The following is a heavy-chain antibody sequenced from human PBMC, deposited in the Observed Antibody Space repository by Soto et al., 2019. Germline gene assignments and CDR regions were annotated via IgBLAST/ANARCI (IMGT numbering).Heavy chain of an antibody. V-gene: IGHV1-69*13. Sequence: SVKVSCKASGGTFSSYAISWVRQAPGQGLEWMGGIIPIFGTANYAQKFQGRVTITADESTSTAYMELSSLRSEDTAVYYCARGPLAGKIYFDYWGQGTLVTVSS. D-gene: IGHD6-19*01. CDR2: IIPIFGTA. CDR3: ARGPLAGKIYFDY. CDR1: GGTFSSYA. J-gene: IGHJ4*02.